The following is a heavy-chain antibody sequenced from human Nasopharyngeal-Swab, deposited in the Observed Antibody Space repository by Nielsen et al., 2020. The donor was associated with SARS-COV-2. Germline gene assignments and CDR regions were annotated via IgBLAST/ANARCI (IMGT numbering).Heavy chain of an antibody. Sequence: WIRQPPGKGLEWIGYIYYSGSTNYNPSFKSRVTISVDTSKNQFSLKLSSVTAADTAVYYCARSRARIQYDFWSGYYYYGMDVWGQGTTVTVSS. J-gene: IGHJ6*02. V-gene: IGHV4-59*01. CDR2: IYYSGST. D-gene: IGHD3-3*01. CDR3: ARSRARIQYDFWSGYYYYGMDV.